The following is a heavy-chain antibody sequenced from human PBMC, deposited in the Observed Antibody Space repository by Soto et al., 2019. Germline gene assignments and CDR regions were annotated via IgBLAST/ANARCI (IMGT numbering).Heavy chain of an antibody. CDR2: ISYSGNT. CDR1: GGSITSSSYY. J-gene: IGHJ4*02. Sequence: SETLSLTCTVSGGSITSSSYYWGWIRQPPGKGLEWIGSISYSGNTYYNPSLKSRVTISVDTSKNQFSLKLSSVTAADMAVYYCARGLLSGNFYFDYWGQETLVTVSS. V-gene: IGHV4-39*01. CDR3: ARGLLSGNFYFDY. D-gene: IGHD1-26*01.